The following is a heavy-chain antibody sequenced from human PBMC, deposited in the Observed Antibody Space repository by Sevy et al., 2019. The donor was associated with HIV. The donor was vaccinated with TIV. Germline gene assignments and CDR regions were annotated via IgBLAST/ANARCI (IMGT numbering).Heavy chain of an antibody. CDR1: GFTVNDKY. J-gene: IGHJ4*02. CDR3: VSLFLSYRSGWSYFDY. CDR2: IFSSGST. D-gene: IGHD6-19*01. V-gene: IGHV3-66*02. Sequence: GGSLRLSCAISGFTVNDKYIIWVRQAPGKGLEWVSVIFSSGSTYYEDSAKGRFTISRVNCKNTVDLQMNSVRAEDTAVYYCVSLFLSYRSGWSYFDYWGQGTLVTVSS.